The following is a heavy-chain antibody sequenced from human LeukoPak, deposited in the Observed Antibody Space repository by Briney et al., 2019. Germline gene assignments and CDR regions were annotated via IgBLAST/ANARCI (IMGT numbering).Heavy chain of an antibody. CDR1: GFTFSNCW. V-gene: IGHV3-7*01. D-gene: IGHD3-10*01. J-gene: IGHJ2*01. CDR2: IHLDGSEK. CDR3: ARDRGHYYGSGSYSQYWYFDL. Sequence: GGSLRPSCATSGFTFSNCWMSWVRQAPGKGLEWVANIHLDGSEKYYVDSVKGRFTISRDNAKNSLYLQMNSLRAEDTAVYYCARDRGHYYGSGSYSQYWYFDLWGRGTLVTVSS.